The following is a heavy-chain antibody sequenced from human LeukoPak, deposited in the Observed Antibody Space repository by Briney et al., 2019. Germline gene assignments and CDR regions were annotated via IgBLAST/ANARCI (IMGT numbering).Heavy chain of an antibody. V-gene: IGHV3-23*01. CDR1: GFPFSTYP. CDR2: FSGSGGHK. D-gene: IGHD4-17*01. J-gene: IGHJ3*02. CDR3: AKGGASVTDAPHGDVVTTTLDGFDI. Sequence: GGSLILSFVSSGFPFSTYPMSGVRQAPGKGLEWVSGFSGSGGHKFDADYAKGRVAISRDNSKKTLYLQMSSLRADDEAVYYCAKGGASVTDAPHGDVVTTTLDGFDIWGHGTMVTVST.